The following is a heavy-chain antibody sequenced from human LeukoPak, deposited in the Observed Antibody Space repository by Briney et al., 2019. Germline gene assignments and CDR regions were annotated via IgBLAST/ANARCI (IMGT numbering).Heavy chain of an antibody. CDR3: AKDGGYADFDY. D-gene: IGHD2-15*01. J-gene: IGHJ4*02. Sequence: PGGSLRLSCAASGFTFDDYTMPWVRQAPGKSLEWVSLISWDGGSTYYADSVKGRFTISRDNSKNSLYLQMNSLRTEDTALYYCAKDGGYADFDYWGQGTLVTVSS. CDR2: ISWDGGST. CDR1: GFTFDDYT. V-gene: IGHV3-43*01.